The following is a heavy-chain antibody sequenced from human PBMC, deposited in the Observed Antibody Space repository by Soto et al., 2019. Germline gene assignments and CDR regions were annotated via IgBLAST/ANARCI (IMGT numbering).Heavy chain of an antibody. Sequence: GGSLRLSCASSGFPVSSNYMSWVRHAPGKGLEWVSVIYSGGSTYYADSVKGRFTISRDNSKNTLYLQMNSLRAEDTAVYYCVRDDAYYGMDVWGQGTTVTVSS. V-gene: IGHV3-53*01. CDR2: IYSGGST. D-gene: IGHD3-16*01. J-gene: IGHJ6*02. CDR3: VRDDAYYGMDV. CDR1: GFPVSSNY.